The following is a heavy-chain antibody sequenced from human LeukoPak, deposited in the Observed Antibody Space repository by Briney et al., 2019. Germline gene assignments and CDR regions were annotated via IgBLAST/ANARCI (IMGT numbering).Heavy chain of an antibody. D-gene: IGHD6-13*01. CDR3: AREDSSSWSNWFDP. V-gene: IGHV4-39*07. CDR1: GGSMTISNFY. CDR2: IYYDGTS. J-gene: IGHJ5*02. Sequence: SETLSLTCTVSGGSMTISNFYWAWIRQTPGKGLEWIGSIYYDGTSYYNPSLKNRVNFSVDTSNNQFSLRLRSVTAADTAVYYCAREDSSSWSNWFDPWGQGTLVTVSS.